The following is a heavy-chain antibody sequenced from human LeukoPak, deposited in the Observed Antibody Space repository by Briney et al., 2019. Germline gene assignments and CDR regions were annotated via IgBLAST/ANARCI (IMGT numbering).Heavy chain of an antibody. Sequence: GGSLRLSCAASGFTFSSYWMFWVRQPPGKGLEWMATIKKDGSEKDYADSVKGRFTISRDNAENSLSLQMDSLRADDTATYYCVGGSGWLFDYWGQGTLVTVSS. V-gene: IGHV3-7*01. CDR2: IKKDGSEK. CDR1: GFTFSSYW. J-gene: IGHJ4*02. CDR3: VGGSGWLFDY. D-gene: IGHD6-19*01.